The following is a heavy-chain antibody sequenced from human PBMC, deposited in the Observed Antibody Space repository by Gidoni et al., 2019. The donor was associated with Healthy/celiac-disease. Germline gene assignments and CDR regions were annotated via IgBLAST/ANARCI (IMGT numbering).Heavy chain of an antibody. Sequence: QVQLQESGPGLVKPSQTLSLTCTVSVGSISSGGYYWSWIRQHPGKGLEWIGYIYYSGSTYYNPSLKSRVTISVDTSKNQFSLKLSSVTAADTAVYYCARQPMGFGELLPVYYFDYWGQGTLVTVSS. J-gene: IGHJ4*02. D-gene: IGHD3-10*01. CDR2: IYYSGST. CDR1: VGSISSGGYY. CDR3: ARQPMGFGELLPVYYFDY. V-gene: IGHV4-31*03.